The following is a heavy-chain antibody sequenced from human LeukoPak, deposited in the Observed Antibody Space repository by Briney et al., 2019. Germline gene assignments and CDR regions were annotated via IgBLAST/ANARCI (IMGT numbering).Heavy chain of an antibody. V-gene: IGHV4-38-2*02. CDR3: ARVGSSSSWYRAFDI. D-gene: IGHD6-13*01. CDR2: IYHSGTT. Sequence: PSEALSLTCTVSGYSISSGYYWGWIRQPPGKGLEWIGSIYHSGTTRYNPSLKSRVTISVDTSKNQFSLKMTSVTAADTAVYYCARVGSSSSWYRAFDIWGQGTMVTVSS. CDR1: GYSISSGYY. J-gene: IGHJ3*02.